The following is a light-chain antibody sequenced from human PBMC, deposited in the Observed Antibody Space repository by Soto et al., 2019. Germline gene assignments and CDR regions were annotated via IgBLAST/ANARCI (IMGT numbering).Light chain of an antibody. CDR3: QQHSHWPPWT. CDR1: QNVSTF. Sequence: EVVLTQSPATLSLSPGDRATISCRASQNVSTFLDWYQQKPGQAPSLLIYGASNMATGIPARFSGSGSGTEFTLTIISLEPEDFAVYYCQQHSHWPPWTFGQGTRVEIQ. V-gene: IGKV3-11*01. CDR2: GAS. J-gene: IGKJ1*01.